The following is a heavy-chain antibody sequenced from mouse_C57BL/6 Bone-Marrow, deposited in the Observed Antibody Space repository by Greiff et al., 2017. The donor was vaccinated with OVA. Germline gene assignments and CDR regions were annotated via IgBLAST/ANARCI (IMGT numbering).Heavy chain of an antibody. D-gene: IGHD2-4*01. CDR2: INSNNGGT. J-gene: IGHJ3*01. Sequence: VQLKESGPELAKPGASVKIPCKASGYTFTDYNMDWVKQSHGKSLEWIGDINSNNGGTIYNQKFKGKATLTVDKSSSTAYMDLRSLTSEDTAVYYCARGGYYDYDGGAWFAYWGQGTLVTVSA. CDR1: GYTFTDYN. CDR3: ARGGYYDYDGGAWFAY. V-gene: IGHV1-18*01.